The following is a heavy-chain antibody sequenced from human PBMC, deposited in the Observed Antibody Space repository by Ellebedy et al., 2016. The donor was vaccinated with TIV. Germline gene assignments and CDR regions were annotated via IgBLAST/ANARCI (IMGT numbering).Heavy chain of an antibody. J-gene: IGHJ5*02. D-gene: IGHD2-2*01. Sequence: PGGSLRLSCAASGFTFSSYAMSRVRQAPGKGLEWVSTISNTGSRTYYADSVEGRFIISRDDAKNSLYLQMNSLRAEDTAVYSCARGTSSSPNWFDPWGQGTLVTVSS. CDR1: GFTFSSYA. V-gene: IGHV3-23*01. CDR2: ISNTGSRT. CDR3: ARGTSSSPNWFDP.